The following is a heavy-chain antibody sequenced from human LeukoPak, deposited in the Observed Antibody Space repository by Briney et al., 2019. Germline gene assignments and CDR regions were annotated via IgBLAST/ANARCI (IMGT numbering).Heavy chain of an antibody. CDR1: GYTFTGYG. Sequence: GASVKVSCKASGYTFTGYGISWVRQAPGQGLEWMGRIIPIFGTANYAQKFQGRVTITTDESTSTAYMELSSLRSEDTAVYYCASFNSGSDAFDVWGQGTMVTVSS. D-gene: IGHD1-26*01. V-gene: IGHV1-69*05. J-gene: IGHJ3*01. CDR2: IIPIFGTA. CDR3: ASFNSGSDAFDV.